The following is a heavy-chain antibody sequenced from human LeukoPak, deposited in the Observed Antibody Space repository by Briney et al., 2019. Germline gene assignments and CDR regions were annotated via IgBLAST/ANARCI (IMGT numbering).Heavy chain of an antibody. D-gene: IGHD6-13*01. V-gene: IGHV3-23*01. J-gene: IGHJ4*02. CDR2: ITDSGDRT. Sequence: GGSLRLSCAASGFTFSDYPMSWVRQAPEKGLEWVSAITDSGDRTFYADSVKGRFTISRDNSKNTLCLQMNSLRAEDTAVYYCAKERKVGSSWYTYFDYWGQGTLVTVSS. CDR3: AKERKVGSSWYTYFDY. CDR1: GFTFSDYP.